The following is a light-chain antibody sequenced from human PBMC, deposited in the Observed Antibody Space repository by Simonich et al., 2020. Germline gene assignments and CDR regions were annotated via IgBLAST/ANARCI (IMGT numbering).Light chain of an antibody. CDR3: QQYYSTPYT. Sequence: DIVMTQSPDSLAVSLGERATINCKSSQSVLYSSNNKNYLAWYQQKPGQPPKLLIYLASPRESGVPDRFSGSGSGTDFTLTISSLQAEDVAVYYCQQYYSTPYTFGQGTKLEIK. CDR2: LAS. J-gene: IGKJ2*01. V-gene: IGKV4-1*01. CDR1: QSVLYSSNNKNY.